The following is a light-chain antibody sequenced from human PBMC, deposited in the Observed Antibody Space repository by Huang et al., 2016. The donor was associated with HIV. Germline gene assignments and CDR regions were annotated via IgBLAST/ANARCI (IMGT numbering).Light chain of an antibody. CDR2: GAS. CDR1: QSLSSSY. CDR3: QQYGTSPYT. Sequence: EVVLTQSPDTLSSSPGERVTVSCRASQSLSSSYIAWYQQRPGQAPRLLIYGASTGATDIPDRFSGSGSGTDFTLTINRLEPADFAMYYCQQYGTSPYTFGQGTNLEIK. V-gene: IGKV3-20*01. J-gene: IGKJ2*01.